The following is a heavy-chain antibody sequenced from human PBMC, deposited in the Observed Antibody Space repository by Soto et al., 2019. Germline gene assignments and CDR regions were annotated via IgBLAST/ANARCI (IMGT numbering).Heavy chain of an antibody. J-gene: IGHJ1*01. CDR1: GGSISSSNW. CDR3: ARDPHSGYS. Sequence: QVQLQESGPGLVKPSGSLSLTCAVSGGSISSSNWWSWVRQPPGKGLQWIGEFDHSVSTNYNPSLKRRVTISVDKSKNQFSLKLSSVTAADTAVYYCARDPHSGYSWGQGTLVTVSS. CDR2: FDHSVST. V-gene: IGHV4-4*02. D-gene: IGHD5-12*01.